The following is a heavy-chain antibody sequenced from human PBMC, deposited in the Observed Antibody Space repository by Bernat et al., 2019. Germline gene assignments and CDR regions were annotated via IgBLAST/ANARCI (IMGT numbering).Heavy chain of an antibody. CDR2: INSDGSST. CDR3: AQRGSGTYFEY. Sequence: EVQLVESGGGLVQPGGSLRLSCAASGFTFSSYWMHWVRQAPGKGLVWVSRINSDGSSTSYADSVRGRFTISRDNSKNTLYLQMNSLRAEDTAVYYCAQRGSGTYFEYWGQGTLVTVSS. CDR1: GFTFSSYW. J-gene: IGHJ4*02. V-gene: IGHV3-74*01. D-gene: IGHD2-15*01.